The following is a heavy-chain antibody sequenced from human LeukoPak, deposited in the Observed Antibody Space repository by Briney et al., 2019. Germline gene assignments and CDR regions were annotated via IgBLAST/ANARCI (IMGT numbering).Heavy chain of an antibody. Sequence: KSSETLSLTCTVSGYSISSGYYWGWIRQPPGKGLEWIGSIHHSGSTYYNPSLKSRVTISVDTSKNQFSLKLSSVTAADTAVYYCARVRVTGEGNYWGQGTLVTVSS. V-gene: IGHV4-38-2*02. CDR1: GYSISSGYY. CDR3: ARVRVTGEGNY. CDR2: IHHSGST. D-gene: IGHD7-27*01. J-gene: IGHJ4*02.